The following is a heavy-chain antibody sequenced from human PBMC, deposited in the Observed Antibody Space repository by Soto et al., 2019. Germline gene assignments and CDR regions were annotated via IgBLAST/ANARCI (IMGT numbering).Heavy chain of an antibody. J-gene: IGHJ3*01. CDR2: IYPGDSDT. D-gene: IGHD6-13*01. CDR3: ASPGYSSSWYFVDAFEL. CDR1: GYSFTSYW. Sequence: GESLKISCKGSGYSFTSYWIGWVRQMPGKGLEWMGIIYPGDSDTRYSPSFQGQVTISADKSISTAYLQWSSLKASDTAMYFCASPGYSSSWYFVDAFELWGQATMFTVPS. V-gene: IGHV5-51*01.